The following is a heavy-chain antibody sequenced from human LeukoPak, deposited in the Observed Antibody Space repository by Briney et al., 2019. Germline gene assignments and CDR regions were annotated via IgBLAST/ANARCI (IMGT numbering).Heavy chain of an antibody. CDR3: AKVGNGDY. J-gene: IGHJ4*02. Sequence: PGGSLRLSCAASGFTFSTYAMSWVRQAPGKGLEWVSAISGGGDITYYADSVKGRFTISRDSSKSTLFLQMNSLRAEDTAVYYCAKVGNGDYWGQGTLATVSS. V-gene: IGHV3-23*01. CDR1: GFTFSTYA. CDR2: ISGGGDIT.